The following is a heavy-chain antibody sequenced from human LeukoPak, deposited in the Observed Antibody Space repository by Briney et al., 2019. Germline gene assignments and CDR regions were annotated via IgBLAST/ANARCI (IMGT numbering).Heavy chain of an antibody. Sequence: SETLSLTCTVSGGSISSGDYYWSWLRQPPGKGREWIGYIYYSGSTYYTPSLKSRVTISVDTSKNSVSLNLISFTAAAMSCSYCARGVREKDYRGQGTLVTVS. CDR3: ARGVREKDY. CDR1: GGSISSGDYY. V-gene: IGHV4-30-4*08. J-gene: IGHJ4*02. D-gene: IGHD1-26*01. CDR2: IYYSGST.